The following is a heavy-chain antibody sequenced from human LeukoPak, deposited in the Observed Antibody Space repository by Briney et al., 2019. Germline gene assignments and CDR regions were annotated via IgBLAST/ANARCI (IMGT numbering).Heavy chain of an antibody. V-gene: IGHV3-21*01. D-gene: IGHD6-19*01. CDR3: ARSYSSRRYGMDV. CDR2: ISSSSSYK. CDR1: GFTFSGYS. Sequence: GGSLRLSCAASGFTFSGYSMNWVRQAPGQGLEWVSCISSSSSYKYYADSVMGRFTISRDNGKNSLYLQMNSLRAEDTAVYYCARSYSSRRYGMDVWGQGTTVTVSS. J-gene: IGHJ6*02.